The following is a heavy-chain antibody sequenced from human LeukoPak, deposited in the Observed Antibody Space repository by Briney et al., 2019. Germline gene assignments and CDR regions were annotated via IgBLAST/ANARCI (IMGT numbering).Heavy chain of an antibody. V-gene: IGHV3-23*01. CDR3: AKGTYDILTGYQSPFDY. CDR2: ISGSGGST. Sequence: ETLSLTCAVSGGSISSSNWWSWVRQPPGKGLEWVSAISGSGGSTYYADSVKGRFTISRDNSKNTLYLQMNSLRAEDTAVYYCAKGTYDILTGYQSPFDYWGQGTLVTVSS. J-gene: IGHJ4*02. CDR1: GGSISSSN. D-gene: IGHD3-9*01.